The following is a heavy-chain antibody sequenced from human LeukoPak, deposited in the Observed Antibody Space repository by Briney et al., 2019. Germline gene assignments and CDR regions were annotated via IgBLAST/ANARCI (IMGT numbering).Heavy chain of an antibody. Sequence: GGSLRLSCAASGFIFRNYGMSWVRQAPGKGLEWVSGIYRNGNTRYADSVMGRFTTSRDKSKNTLNLQMHSLRVDYTSVYYCAHLVWEYVGGLDVWGQGTTVTVSS. CDR3: AHLVWEYVGGLDV. V-gene: IGHV3-23*05. D-gene: IGHD3/OR15-3a*01. CDR2: IYRNGNT. CDR1: GFIFRNYG. J-gene: IGHJ6*02.